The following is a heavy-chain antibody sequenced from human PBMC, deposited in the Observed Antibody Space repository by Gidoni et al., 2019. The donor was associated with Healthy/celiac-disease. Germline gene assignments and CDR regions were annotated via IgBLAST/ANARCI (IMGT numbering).Heavy chain of an antibody. Sequence: QVQLVESGGGLVKPGGSLRLSCEASGFTFSDYYMSWIRQAPGQGLEWVSYISSSGSTIYYADPLKGRFTISRDNAKNSLYLQMNSLRAEDTAVYYCARDPQDIVVVPAGGEGMDVWGQGTTVTVSS. V-gene: IGHV3-11*01. J-gene: IGHJ6*02. D-gene: IGHD2-2*01. CDR1: GFTFSDYY. CDR3: ARDPQDIVVVPAGGEGMDV. CDR2: ISSSGSTI.